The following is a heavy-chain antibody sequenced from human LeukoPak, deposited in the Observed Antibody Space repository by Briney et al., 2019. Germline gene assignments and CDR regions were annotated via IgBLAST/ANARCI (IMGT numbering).Heavy chain of an antibody. CDR3: AREYHDVLTDYRGVSYYYYYSDV. Sequence: SETLSLTCIVSGDSVSSGSNYWSWIRQSPGKGLEWIGYIYYTGSTNYNPSLKSRVTISVDTSKNQFSLNLSSVTAADTAVYYCAREYHDVLTDYRGVSYYYYYSDVWGKGNTVTVSS. CDR1: GDSVSSGSNY. CDR2: IYYTGST. J-gene: IGHJ6*03. D-gene: IGHD3-9*01. V-gene: IGHV4-61*01.